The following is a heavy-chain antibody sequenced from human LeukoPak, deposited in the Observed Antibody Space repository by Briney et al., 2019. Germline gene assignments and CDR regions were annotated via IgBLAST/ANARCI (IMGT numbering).Heavy chain of an antibody. CDR1: RFTFSSYS. CDR3: ASNSLWSNYDPGY. CDR2: ISSSSSYI. D-gene: IGHD4-11*01. J-gene: IGHJ4*02. V-gene: IGHV3-21*01. Sequence: GGSLRLSCAASRFTFSSYSMNWVRQAPGKGLEWVSSISSSSSYIYYADSVKGRFTISRDNAKNSLYLQMNSLRAEDTAVYYCASNSLWSNYDPGYWGQGTLVTVSS.